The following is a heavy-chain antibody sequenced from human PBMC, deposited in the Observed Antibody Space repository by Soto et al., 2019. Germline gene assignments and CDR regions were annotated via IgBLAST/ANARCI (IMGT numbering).Heavy chain of an antibody. V-gene: IGHV3-33*01. CDR1: GFTFSSYG. J-gene: IGHJ4*02. CDR3: ARDLWYYGSWSYPLGY. Sequence: QVQLVESGGGVVQPGRSLRLSCAASGFTFSSYGMHWVRQAPGKGLEWVAVIWYDGSNKYYADSVKGRFTISRDNSKNTLYLQMNSLRAEDTAVYYCARDLWYYGSWSYPLGYLGQGTLVTVSS. D-gene: IGHD3-10*01. CDR2: IWYDGSNK.